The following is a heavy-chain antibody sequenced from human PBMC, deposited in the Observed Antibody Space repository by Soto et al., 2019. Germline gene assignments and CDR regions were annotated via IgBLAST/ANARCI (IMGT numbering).Heavy chain of an antibody. CDR1: GFTFSSYA. CDR3: AKNYYGSGSYYIDF. V-gene: IGHV3-23*01. J-gene: IGHJ4*02. CDR2: ISGSGGST. Sequence: EVQLLESGGGLVQPGGSLRLSCAASGFTFSSYAMRWVRQAPGKGLEWVSAISGSGGSTYYADSVKGRFTNSRDNSKNTLDLQMNSLRAEDTAVYYCAKNYYGSGSYYIDFWGQGTLVTVSS. D-gene: IGHD3-10*01.